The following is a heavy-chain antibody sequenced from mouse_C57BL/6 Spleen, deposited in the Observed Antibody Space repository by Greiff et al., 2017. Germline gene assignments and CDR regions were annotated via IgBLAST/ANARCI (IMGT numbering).Heavy chain of an antibody. CDR1: GFTFSSYA. V-gene: IGHV5-4*01. D-gene: IGHD1-1*01. CDR2: ISDGGSYT. Sequence: EVQGVESGGGLVKPGGSLKLSCAASGFTFSSYAMSWVRQTPEKRLEWVATISDGGSYTYYPDNVKGRFTISRDNAKNNLYLQMSHLKSEDTAMYYCARDRVATGGYYFDYWGQGTTLTVSS. CDR3: ARDRVATGGYYFDY. J-gene: IGHJ2*01.